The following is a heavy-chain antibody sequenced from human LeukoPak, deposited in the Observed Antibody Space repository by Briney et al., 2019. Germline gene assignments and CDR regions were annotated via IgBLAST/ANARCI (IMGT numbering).Heavy chain of an antibody. CDR2: MNPISGGT. D-gene: IGHD6-13*01. V-gene: IGHV1-2*02. CDR1: GYTFTVHY. Sequence: ASVKVSCKASGYTFTVHYTHWVRQAPGQGLEWMGWMNPISGGTNYAQKFQGRVTMTRDTSISTAYMELTWLTSDDTAVYYCARVKPIAAAGPNYYFDYWGQGTLVTVSS. CDR3: ARVKPIAAAGPNYYFDY. J-gene: IGHJ4*02.